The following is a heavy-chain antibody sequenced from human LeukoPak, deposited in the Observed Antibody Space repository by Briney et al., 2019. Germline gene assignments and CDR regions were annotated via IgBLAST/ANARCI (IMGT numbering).Heavy chain of an antibody. CDR2: ISWNSGSI. CDR3: AKSETAMIGSVNY. D-gene: IGHD3-22*01. CDR1: GFTFDDYA. V-gene: IGHV3-9*01. J-gene: IGHJ4*02. Sequence: GGSLRLSCAASGFTFDDYAMHWVRQAPGKGLEWVSGISWNSGSIGYADSVKGRFTISRDNAKNSLYLQMNSLRAEDTAVYYCAKSETAMIGSVNYWGQGTLVTVSS.